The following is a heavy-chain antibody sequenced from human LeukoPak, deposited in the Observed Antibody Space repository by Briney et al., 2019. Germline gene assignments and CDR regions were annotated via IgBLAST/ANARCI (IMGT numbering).Heavy chain of an antibody. V-gene: IGHV3-7*03. CDR1: GFTFSSYW. D-gene: IGHD6-13*01. Sequence: GGSLRLSCAAPGFTFSSYWMSWVRQAPGKGLEWVANIKQDGSEKYYVDSVKGRFTISRDNAKNSLYLQMNSLRAEDTAVYYCAKDMAHSSSWYRKGGYFDYWGQGTLVTVSS. CDR3: AKDMAHSSSWYRKGGYFDY. CDR2: IKQDGSEK. J-gene: IGHJ4*02.